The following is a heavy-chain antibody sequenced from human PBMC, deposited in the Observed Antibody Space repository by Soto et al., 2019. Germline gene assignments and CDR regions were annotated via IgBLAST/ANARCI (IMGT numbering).Heavy chain of an antibody. CDR3: ARDQRRDYDFWSGYSQGFDY. D-gene: IGHD3-3*01. J-gene: IGHJ4*02. Sequence: QVQLVQSGAEVKKPGASVRVSCEASGYTFTMYAIHWVRQAPGQRLEWMGWINAANDNTKSSQKFQGRVSITRDTSASTAYMELSSLRSEDTALYYCARDQRRDYDFWSGYSQGFDYWGQGTLVTVSS. V-gene: IGHV1-3*01. CDR2: INAANDNT. CDR1: GYTFTMYA.